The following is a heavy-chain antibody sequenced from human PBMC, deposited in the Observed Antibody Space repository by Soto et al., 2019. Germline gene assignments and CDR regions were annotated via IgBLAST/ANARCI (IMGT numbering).Heavy chain of an antibody. CDR2: IYYSGST. J-gene: IGHJ4*02. V-gene: IGHV4-39*01. D-gene: IGHD3-22*01. CDR1: GGSISSSSYY. CDR3: ARTFPDSSGYIDY. Sequence: QLQLQESGPGLVKPSETLSLTCTVSGGSISSSSYYWGWIRQPPGKGLEWIGSIYYSGSTYYNPSLKSRVTISVDTSKNQFSLKLSSVTAADTAVYYCARTFPDSSGYIDYWGQGTLVTVSS.